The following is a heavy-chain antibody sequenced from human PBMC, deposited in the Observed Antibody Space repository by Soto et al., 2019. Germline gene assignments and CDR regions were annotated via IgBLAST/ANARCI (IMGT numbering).Heavy chain of an antibody. CDR2: ISSSSSYI. Sequence: GGSLRLSCAASGFTFSSYSMNWVRQAPGKGLEWVSSISSSSSYIYYADSVKGRFTISRDNAKNSLYLQMNSLRAEDTAVYYCARDSPIAARPAFDIWGQGTMVTVS. CDR1: GFTFSSYS. D-gene: IGHD6-6*01. CDR3: ARDSPIAARPAFDI. V-gene: IGHV3-21*01. J-gene: IGHJ3*02.